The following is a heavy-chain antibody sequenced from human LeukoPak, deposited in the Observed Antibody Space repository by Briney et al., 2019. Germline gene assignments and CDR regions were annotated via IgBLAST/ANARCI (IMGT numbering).Heavy chain of an antibody. D-gene: IGHD6-13*01. Sequence: ASAKVSCKPSGYTFAGYGISWVRQAPGQGLEWIGWSSTYSCNTNYAHNLQARMTVTTETSTSTAYMELRSLRSDDTAEDYCARVGAAPGHFDYWGQGTQLTVSS. V-gene: IGHV1-18*01. CDR3: ARVGAAPGHFDY. J-gene: IGHJ4*02. CDR2: SSTYSCNT. CDR1: GYTFAGYG.